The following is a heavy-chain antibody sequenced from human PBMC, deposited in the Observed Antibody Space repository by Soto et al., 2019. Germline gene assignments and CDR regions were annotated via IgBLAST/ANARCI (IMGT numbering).Heavy chain of an antibody. V-gene: IGHV1-2*02. CDR1: GYTFTGHY. Sequence: ASVKVSCKASGYTFTGHYIHWVRQAPEQGPEWMGEIGPESGATRYAQRFQGRVTMTRDMSITTVYMELNNLSPEDTAVYYCARGIATGQLDPWGQGTLVTVSS. CDR3: ARGIATGQLDP. D-gene: IGHD2-15*01. J-gene: IGHJ5*02. CDR2: IGPESGAT.